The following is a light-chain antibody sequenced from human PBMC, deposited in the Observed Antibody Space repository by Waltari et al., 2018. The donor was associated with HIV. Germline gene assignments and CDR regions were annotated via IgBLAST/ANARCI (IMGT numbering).Light chain of an antibody. J-gene: IGKJ3*01. CDR3: HQYGDSSLMT. V-gene: IGKV3-20*01. Sequence: ILLMQSPDSLSFSPGETATLACRASQAVNNDYLAWYQQRPGQCPRLLMYRASTRAAAIPDRCSGGGCGSDFTLTISSLEPDDFAVYYCHQYGDSSLMTFGPGTTVDL. CDR1: QAVNNDY. CDR2: RAS.